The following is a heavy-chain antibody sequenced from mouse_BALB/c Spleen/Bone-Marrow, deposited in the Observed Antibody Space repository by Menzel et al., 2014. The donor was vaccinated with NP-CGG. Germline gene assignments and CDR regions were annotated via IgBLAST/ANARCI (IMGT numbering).Heavy chain of an antibody. D-gene: IGHD2-4*01. Sequence: EVKLVESGPGLVKPSQSLSLTCTVTGYSITSDYAWNWIRQFPGNKLEWMGYISYSGSSSYNPSLESRISITRDTSKTQFSLQLHSVTTEDTATYYCARYDYDVGYFDYWGQGTTLTVSS. V-gene: IGHV3-2*02. J-gene: IGHJ2*01. CDR2: ISYSGSS. CDR3: ARYDYDVGYFDY. CDR1: GYSITSDYA.